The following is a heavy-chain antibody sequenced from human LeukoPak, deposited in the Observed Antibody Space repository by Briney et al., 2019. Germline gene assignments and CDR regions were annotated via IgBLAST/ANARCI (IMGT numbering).Heavy chain of an antibody. CDR1: GFTFSSYS. V-gene: IGHV3-48*01. D-gene: IGHD3-22*01. J-gene: IGHJ4*02. Sequence: GGSLRLSCAASGFTFSSYSMNWVRQAPGKGLEWVSYISSSSSTIYYADSVKGRFTISRDNAKTSLYLQMNSLRAEDTAVYYCARDLTVFSYYDSSGYPDYWGQGTLVTVSS. CDR3: ARDLTVFSYYDSSGYPDY. CDR2: ISSSSSTI.